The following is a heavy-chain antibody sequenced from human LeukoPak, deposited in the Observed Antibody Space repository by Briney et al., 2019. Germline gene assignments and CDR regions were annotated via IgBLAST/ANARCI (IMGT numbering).Heavy chain of an antibody. CDR1: GFTFDDYA. J-gene: IGHJ4*02. D-gene: IGHD6-19*01. V-gene: IGHV3-9*03. CDR2: ISWNSGSI. Sequence: PGRSLRLSXAASGFTFDDYAMHWVRQAPGKGLEWVSGISWNSGSIGYADSVKGRFTISRDNAKNSLYLQMNSLRAEDMALYYCAKGTDSSGWIGGGYYFDYWGQGTLVTVSS. CDR3: AKGTDSSGWIGGGYYFDY.